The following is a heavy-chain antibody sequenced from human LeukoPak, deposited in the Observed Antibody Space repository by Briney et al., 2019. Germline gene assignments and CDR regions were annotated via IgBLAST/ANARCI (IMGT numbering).Heavy chain of an antibody. CDR2: INPNSGGT. CDR3: ARSSSRVVVVAATPGY. Sequence: ASVKVSCKASGYTFTSYYMHWVRQAPGQGLEWMGWINPNSGGTNYAQKFQGRVTMTRDTSISTAYMELSRLRSDDTAVYYCARSSSRVVVVAATPGYWGQGTLVTVSS. J-gene: IGHJ4*02. D-gene: IGHD2-15*01. V-gene: IGHV1-2*02. CDR1: GYTFTSYY.